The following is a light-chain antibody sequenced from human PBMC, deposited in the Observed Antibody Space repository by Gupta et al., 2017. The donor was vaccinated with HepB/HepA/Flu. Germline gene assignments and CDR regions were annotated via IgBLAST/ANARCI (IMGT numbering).Light chain of an antibody. CDR1: SSNIGSNT. CDR2: SNN. V-gene: IGLV1-44*01. Sequence: QSVLTQPPSASGAPGQRVTISCSGSSSNIGSNTVNWYQQLPGTAPKLLIYSNNQRPSGVPDRFSGPKSRTSASLAISGLQSEDEADYYCAAWDDSLNGPYVFGTGTKVTVL. J-gene: IGLJ1*01. CDR3: AAWDDSLNGPYV.